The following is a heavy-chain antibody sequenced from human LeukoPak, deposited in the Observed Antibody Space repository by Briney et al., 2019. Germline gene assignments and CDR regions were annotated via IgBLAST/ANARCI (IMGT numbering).Heavy chain of an antibody. V-gene: IGHV1-2*02. CDR3: ARAPMIVVVFPPRLDF. D-gene: IGHD3-22*01. Sequence: ASVKVSCKTSGYTFTGYYMHWVQQAPGQGLEWMGWINPNTGGTNHAQNFQGRVTMTSDTSISTAYMELSSLRSDDTAMYYCARAPMIVVVFPPRLDFWGQGTLVTVSS. CDR2: INPNTGGT. CDR1: GYTFTGYY. J-gene: IGHJ4*02.